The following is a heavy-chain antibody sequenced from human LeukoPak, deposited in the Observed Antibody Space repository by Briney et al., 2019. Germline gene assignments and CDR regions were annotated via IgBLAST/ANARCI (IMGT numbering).Heavy chain of an antibody. Sequence: GGSLRLSCVGSGVTFSNAWMSWIRQAPGKGLQWVGHIKSKTDGGATEYAAPVKGRFTISRDDSKNTLYLQMNSLKSEDAALYYCTALGAASEYWGQGALVTVSS. V-gene: IGHV3-15*01. J-gene: IGHJ4*01. CDR2: IKSKTDGGAT. CDR1: GVTFSNAW. CDR3: TALGAASEY. D-gene: IGHD2-15*01.